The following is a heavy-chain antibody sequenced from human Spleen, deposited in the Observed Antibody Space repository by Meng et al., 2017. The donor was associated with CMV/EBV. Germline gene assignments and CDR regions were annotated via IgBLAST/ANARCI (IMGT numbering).Heavy chain of an antibody. Sequence: ASVKVSCKASGYTFTSYGISWVRQAPGQGLEWMGWISAYNGNTNYAQKLQGRVTMTTDTYTSTAYMELRSLRSDDTAVYYCARVSSGPTIWNYYYYYGMDVWGQGTTVTVSS. CDR2: ISAYNGNT. D-gene: IGHD3-3*01. CDR3: ARVSSGPTIWNYYYYYGMDV. CDR1: GYTFTSYG. J-gene: IGHJ6*02. V-gene: IGHV1-18*01.